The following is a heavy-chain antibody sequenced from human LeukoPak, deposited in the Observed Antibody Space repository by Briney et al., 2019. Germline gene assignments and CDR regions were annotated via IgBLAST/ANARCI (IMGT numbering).Heavy chain of an antibody. CDR1: GYAFTGYD. Sequence: GASVKVSCKASGYAFTGYDMHWLRQAPGQGLEWMGWINPNSGGTNYAQKFQGRVTMTRDTSISTAYMELSRLTSDDTAVYYCARDLTLRSIPWGQGTLVTVSS. CDR3: ARDLTLRSIP. J-gene: IGHJ5*02. V-gene: IGHV1-2*02. D-gene: IGHD2-2*02. CDR2: INPNSGGT.